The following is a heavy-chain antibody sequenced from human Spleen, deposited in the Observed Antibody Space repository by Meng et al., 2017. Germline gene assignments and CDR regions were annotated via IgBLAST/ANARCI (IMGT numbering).Heavy chain of an antibody. CDR1: GYTFTDYY. Sequence: ASVKVSCKTSGYTFTDYYLHWVRQAPGQGLEWVGRFNPNSGGTNHAQKFQGRVTMTRDTSTNTVYMELSSLRSEDTAIYYCAREGGDSGSPDYWGQGTLVTVSS. J-gene: IGHJ4*02. V-gene: IGHV1/OR15-1*04. D-gene: IGHD1-26*01. CDR2: FNPNSGGT. CDR3: AREGGDSGSPDY.